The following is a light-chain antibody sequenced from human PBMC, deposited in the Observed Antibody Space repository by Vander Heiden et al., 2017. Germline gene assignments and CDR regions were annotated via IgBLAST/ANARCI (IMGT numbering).Light chain of an antibody. CDR2: ADS. CDR3: QVWDSSSDHHV. CDR1: NIGSKS. J-gene: IGLJ1*01. Sequence: SYVLTQPPSVSVAPGKTARITCGGNNIGSKSVHWYQQKPGQAPVLVVYADSDRPSGIPERFSGSNSGNTATLTISRVEAGDEADYYCQVWDSSSDHHVFGSGTKVTVL. V-gene: IGLV3-21*03.